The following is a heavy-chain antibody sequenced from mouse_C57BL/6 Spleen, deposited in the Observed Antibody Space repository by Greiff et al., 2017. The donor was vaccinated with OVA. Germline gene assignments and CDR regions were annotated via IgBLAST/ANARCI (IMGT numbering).Heavy chain of an antibody. CDR1: GYTFTSYW. V-gene: IGHV1-69*01. Sequence: QVHVKQPGAELVMPGASVKLSCKASGYTFTSYWMHWVKQRPGQGLEWIGEIDPSDSYTNYNQKFKGKATLTVDKSSSTAYMQLSSLTSEDSAVYDCARYGGNFRFDYWGQGTTLTVSA. J-gene: IGHJ2*01. CDR2: IDPSDSYT. CDR3: ARYGGNFRFDY. D-gene: IGHD1-1*02.